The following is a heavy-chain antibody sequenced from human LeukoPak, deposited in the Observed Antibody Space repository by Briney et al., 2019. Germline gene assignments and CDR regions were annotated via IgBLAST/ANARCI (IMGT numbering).Heavy chain of an antibody. CDR3: VKETGHNWGYFEF. Sequence: GGSLTLSCATSGFAFRDYAMTWVRQAPGRGLAWVSVITNNGGGTYYADSVKGRFTISADKSKHTLYLQMNNVRADDTPVFYCVKETGHNWGYFEFWGQGTLVTVSS. V-gene: IGHV3-23*01. CDR1: GFAFRDYA. CDR2: ITNNGGGT. D-gene: IGHD7-27*01. J-gene: IGHJ4*02.